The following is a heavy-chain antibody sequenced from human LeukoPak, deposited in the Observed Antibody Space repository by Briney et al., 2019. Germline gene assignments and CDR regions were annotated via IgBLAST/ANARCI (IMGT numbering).Heavy chain of an antibody. Sequence: SETLSLTCTVSGGSISSSSYYWGWIRQPPGKGLEWIGSIYYSGSTYYNPSLKSRVTISVDTSKNQFSLKLYSVTAADTAMYYCARLQPSIAARPGWFDPWGQGTLVTVSS. D-gene: IGHD6-6*01. V-gene: IGHV4-39*01. CDR3: ARLQPSIAARPGWFDP. J-gene: IGHJ5*02. CDR1: GGSISSSSYY. CDR2: IYYSGST.